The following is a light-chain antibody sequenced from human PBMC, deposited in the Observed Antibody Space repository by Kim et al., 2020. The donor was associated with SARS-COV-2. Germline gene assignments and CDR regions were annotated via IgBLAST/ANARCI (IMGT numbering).Light chain of an antibody. Sequence: VSPGQTASITCSGDKLVDKYACWYQQKPGQSPVLVIYQNSKRPSGIPVRFSGSNSGNTATLTISGTQAMDESDYYCRAWDSSTRVFGTGTKVTVL. V-gene: IGLV3-1*01. CDR1: KLVDKY. J-gene: IGLJ1*01. CDR2: QNS. CDR3: RAWDSSTRV.